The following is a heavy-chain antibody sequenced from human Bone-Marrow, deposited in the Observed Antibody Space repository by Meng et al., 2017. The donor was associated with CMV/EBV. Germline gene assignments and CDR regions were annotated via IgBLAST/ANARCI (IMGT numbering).Heavy chain of an antibody. CDR3: ARDSPDGGNSYFDY. D-gene: IGHD4-23*01. V-gene: IGHV4-59*01. CDR1: GGSISSYY. J-gene: IGHJ4*02. Sequence: SETLSLTCTVSGGSISSYYWSWIRQPPGKGLEWIGYIYYSGSTNYNPSLKSRVTISVDTSKNQFSLKLSPVTAADTAVYYCARDSPDGGNSYFDYWGQGTLVTVSS. CDR2: IYYSGST.